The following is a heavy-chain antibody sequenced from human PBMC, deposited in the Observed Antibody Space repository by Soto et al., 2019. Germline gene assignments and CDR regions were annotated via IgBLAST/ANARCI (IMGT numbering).Heavy chain of an antibody. J-gene: IGHJ1*01. D-gene: IGHD1-26*01. V-gene: IGHV1-18*01. CDR3: ARSGFDVSTTRHFHH. CDR1: GYTFTNFG. CDR2: ISTYNGNT. Sequence: GASVKVSCKASGYTFTNFGISWVRQAPGQKLEWMGWISTYNGNTNYAQKLQGRVTMTTDTSTSTAYMELRSLRSDDTAVYYCARSGFDVSTTRHFHHWGQGTLVTVSS.